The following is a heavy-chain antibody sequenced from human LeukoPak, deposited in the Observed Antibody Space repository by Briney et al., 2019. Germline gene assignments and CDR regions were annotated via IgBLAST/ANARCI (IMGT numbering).Heavy chain of an antibody. J-gene: IGHJ4*02. D-gene: IGHD3-9*01. V-gene: IGHV3-53*04. CDR2: IYSGGST. CDR1: GFTFSSHG. CDR3: AREADYDILTGYFGYFDY. Sequence: GGSLRLSCAASGFTFSSHGMSWVRQAPGKGLEWVSVIYSGGSTYYADSVKGRFTISRHNSKNTLYLQMNSLRAEDTAVYYCAREADYDILTGYFGYFDYWGQGTLVTVSS.